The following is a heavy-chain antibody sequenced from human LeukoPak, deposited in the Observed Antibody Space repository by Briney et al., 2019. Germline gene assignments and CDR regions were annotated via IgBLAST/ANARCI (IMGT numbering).Heavy chain of an antibody. Sequence: GGSLRLSCAASGFTFSSYEMNWVRQAPGKGLEWVAVMSFDGSHTYYADSVKGRFTISRDNSKNTLYLQMNSLRAEDTAVYYCAKERVDWRYFDYWGQGTLVTVSS. J-gene: IGHJ4*02. V-gene: IGHV3-30*18. CDR2: MSFDGSHT. CDR1: GFTFSSYE. CDR3: AKERVDWRYFDY. D-gene: IGHD3-9*01.